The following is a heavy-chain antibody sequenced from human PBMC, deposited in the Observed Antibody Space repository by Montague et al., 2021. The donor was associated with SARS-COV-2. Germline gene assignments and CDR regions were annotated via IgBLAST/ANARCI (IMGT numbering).Heavy chain of an antibody. CDR2: VYYSGYT. D-gene: IGHD4-17*01. V-gene: IGHV4-39*01. CDR1: GDSVSSSDHY. Sequence: SDTLSLTCTVSGDSVSSSDHYWGWIRQPPGKGLVWLGIVYYSGYTYYNPSVKGRVTISIDASKNQFSLKLNSLTATDTAIYHCARRRLREDYFDFWGQGTLLTVPS. J-gene: IGHJ4*02. CDR3: ARRRLREDYFDF.